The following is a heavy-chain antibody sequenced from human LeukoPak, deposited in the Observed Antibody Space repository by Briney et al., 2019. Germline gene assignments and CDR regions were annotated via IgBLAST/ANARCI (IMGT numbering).Heavy chain of an antibody. CDR2: INHSGST. CDR3: ARGYSYGNNWFDP. Sequence: SETLSLTCAVYGGSFSGYYWSWIRQPPGKGLEWIGEINHSGSTNYNPSLKSRVTISVDTSKNQFSLKLSSVTAADTAVYYCARGYSYGNNWFDPWGQGTLVTVSS. J-gene: IGHJ5*02. V-gene: IGHV4-34*01. D-gene: IGHD5-18*01. CDR1: GGSFSGYY.